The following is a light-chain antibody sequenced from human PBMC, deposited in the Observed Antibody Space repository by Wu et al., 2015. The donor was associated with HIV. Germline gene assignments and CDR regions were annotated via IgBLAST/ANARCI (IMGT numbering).Light chain of an antibody. V-gene: IGKV3-11*01. CDR1: QDIDTY. Sequence: EIVLTQSPATLSLSPGERATLSCRASQDIDTYLAWYQHKPGQGPRLLIYDASKRATGIPARFSGRGSGTDFTLTISSLESEDFALYYCQQRSAWPLTFGGGTKVEI. CDR2: DAS. J-gene: IGKJ4*01. CDR3: QQRSAWPLT.